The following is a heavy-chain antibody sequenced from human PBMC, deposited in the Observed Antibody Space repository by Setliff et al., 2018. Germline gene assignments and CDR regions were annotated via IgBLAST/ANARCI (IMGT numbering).Heavy chain of an antibody. D-gene: IGHD2-21*02. Sequence: ASVKVSCKASGYTFNGYYMHWVRQAPGQGLEWMGWINPNSGGTNYAQKFQGWVTMTRDTSISTAYMELSRLRSDDTAVYYCAGSPNLLLEPDYWGQGTLVTVS. CDR2: INPNSGGT. J-gene: IGHJ4*02. V-gene: IGHV1-2*04. CDR3: AGSPNLLLEPDY. CDR1: GYTFNGYY.